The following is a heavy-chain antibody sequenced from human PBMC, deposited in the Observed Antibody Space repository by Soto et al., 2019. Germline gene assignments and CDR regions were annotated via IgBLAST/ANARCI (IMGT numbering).Heavy chain of an antibody. D-gene: IGHD1-26*01. V-gene: IGHV4-34*01. J-gene: IGHJ4*02. CDR1: GGSFSGYY. CDR3: ARSASTNTTPDY. CDR2: INHSGST. Sequence: PSETLSLTCAVYGGSFSGYYWSWIRQPPGKGLEWIGEINHSGSTNYSPSLKSRVTISVDTSKNQFSLMLSSVTAADTAVYFCARSASTNTTPDYWGQGTLVT.